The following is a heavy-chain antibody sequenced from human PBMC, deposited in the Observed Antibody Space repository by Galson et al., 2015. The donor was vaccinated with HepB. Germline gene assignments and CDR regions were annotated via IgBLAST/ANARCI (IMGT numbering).Heavy chain of an antibody. CDR3: ATATYHYYDSTGYYAFDM. J-gene: IGHJ3*02. V-gene: IGHV3-15*01. Sequence: GTIDYAAPLKGSISISRDDSKSTLHLQMNSLKAEDTGVYYCATATYHYYDSTGYYAFDMWGQGTMVTVSS. CDR2: GTI. D-gene: IGHD3-22*01.